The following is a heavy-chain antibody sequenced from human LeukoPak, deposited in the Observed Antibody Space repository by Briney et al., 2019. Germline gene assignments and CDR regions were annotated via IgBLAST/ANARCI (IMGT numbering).Heavy chain of an antibody. V-gene: IGHV4-4*07. CDR2: IYTSGST. D-gene: IGHD3-10*01. J-gene: IGHJ6*03. CDR1: GDSISSYY. CDR3: ARSYGSGSYYYYYMDV. Sequence: PSETLSLTCSVSGDSISSYYWSWIRQPAGKGLEWIGRIYTSGSTNYNPSLKSRVTISVDTSKNQFSLKLSSVTAADTAVYYCARSYGSGSYYYYYMDVWGKGTTVTISS.